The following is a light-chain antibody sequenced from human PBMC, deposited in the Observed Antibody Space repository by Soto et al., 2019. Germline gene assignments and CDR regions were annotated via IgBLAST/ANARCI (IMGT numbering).Light chain of an antibody. CDR1: QNINNY. CDR3: QQSYTIPVT. Sequence: DIQMTQSPSSLSASVGDRVTITCRASQNINNYLNWYQQRPGKAPKLLIYAASNFQSGVPSRFSGSGSKTDFTLTISSLQPEDFATYYCQQSYTIPVTFGQGTKVDIK. J-gene: IGKJ1*01. CDR2: AAS. V-gene: IGKV1-39*01.